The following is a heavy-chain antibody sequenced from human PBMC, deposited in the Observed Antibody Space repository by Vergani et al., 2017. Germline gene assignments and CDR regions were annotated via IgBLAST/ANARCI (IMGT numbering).Heavy chain of an antibody. CDR1: GFTFSSYS. Sequence: VQPGGSLRLSCAASGFTFSSYSMNWVRQAPGKGLEWVSYISSSSSTIYYADSVKGRFTISRDKAKNSLYLQMNSLRDEDTAVYYCARAMIVVWHAFDIWGQGTMVTVSS. CDR3: ARAMIVVWHAFDI. CDR2: ISSSSSTI. J-gene: IGHJ3*02. D-gene: IGHD3-22*01. V-gene: IGHV3-48*02.